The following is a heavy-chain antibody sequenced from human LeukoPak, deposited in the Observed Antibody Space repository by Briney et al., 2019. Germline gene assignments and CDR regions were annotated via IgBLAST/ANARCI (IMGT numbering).Heavy chain of an antibody. V-gene: IGHV3-15*01. CDR2: IKSKADGGTT. Sequence: GGSLRLSCAASGFTFSNAWMSWVRQAPGKGLEWVGHIKSKADGGTTDYAAPVRFRFTSARDDSKNTLYLQMNRLKTEDTAVYYCTTEVDRLYRSSSGFDYWGQGTLVTVSS. J-gene: IGHJ4*02. CDR3: TTEVDRLYRSSSGFDY. D-gene: IGHD6-13*01. CDR1: GFTFSNAW.